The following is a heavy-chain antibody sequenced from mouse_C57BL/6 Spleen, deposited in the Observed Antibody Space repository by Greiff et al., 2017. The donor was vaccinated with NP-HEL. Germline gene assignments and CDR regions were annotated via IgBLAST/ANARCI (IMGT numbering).Heavy chain of an antibody. CDR1: GYTFTDYY. CDR3: ARSYDGYAMDY. CDR2: IYPGSGNT. D-gene: IGHD2-3*01. J-gene: IGHJ4*01. V-gene: IGHV1-76*01. Sequence: QVQLKQSGAELVRPGASVKLSCKASGYTFTDYYINWVKQRPGQGLEWIARIYPGSGNTYYNEKFKGKATLTAEKSSSTAYMQLSSLTSEDSAVYFCARSYDGYAMDYWGQGTSVTVSS.